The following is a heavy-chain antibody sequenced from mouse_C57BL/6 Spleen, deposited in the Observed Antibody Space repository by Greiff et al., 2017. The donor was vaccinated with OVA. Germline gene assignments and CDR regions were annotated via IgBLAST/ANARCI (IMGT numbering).Heavy chain of an antibody. J-gene: IGHJ3*01. CDR1: GYTFTSYW. V-gene: IGHV1-59*01. CDR2: IDPSDSYT. D-gene: IGHD2-3*01. CDR3: ARDRLWFAY. Sequence: QVQLQQPGAELVRPGTSVKLSCKASGYTFTSYWMHWVKQRPGQGLEWIGVIDPSDSYTNYNQKFKGKATLTVDTSSSTAYMQLSSLTSEDSAVYYCARDRLWFAYWGQGTLVTVSA.